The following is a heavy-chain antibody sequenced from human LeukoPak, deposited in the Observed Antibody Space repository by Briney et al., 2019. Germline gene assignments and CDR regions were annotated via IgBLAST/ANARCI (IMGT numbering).Heavy chain of an antibody. Sequence: GGSLRLSCAASGFTFSSYDMHWVRQATGKGLEWVSAIGTAGDTYYPGSVKGRFTISRENAKNSLYLQMNSLRAGDTAVYYCARDRSYGSFDYWGQGTLVTVSS. CDR3: ARDRSYGSFDY. J-gene: IGHJ4*02. CDR2: IGTAGDT. V-gene: IGHV3-13*01. CDR1: GFTFSSYD. D-gene: IGHD5-18*01.